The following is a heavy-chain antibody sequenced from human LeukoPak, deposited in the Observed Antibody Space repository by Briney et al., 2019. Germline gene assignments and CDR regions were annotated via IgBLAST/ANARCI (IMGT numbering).Heavy chain of an antibody. CDR1: GGSFSGYY. CDR3: ARGRRWLAFDI. D-gene: IGHD5-24*01. J-gene: IGHJ3*02. V-gene: IGHV4-34*01. Sequence: SETLSLTCAVYGGSFSGYYWSWIRQPPGKGLEWIGEISHSGSTNYNLSLKSRVTISVDTSKNQFSLKLSSVTAADTAVYYCARGRRWLAFDIWGQGTMVTVSS. CDR2: ISHSGST.